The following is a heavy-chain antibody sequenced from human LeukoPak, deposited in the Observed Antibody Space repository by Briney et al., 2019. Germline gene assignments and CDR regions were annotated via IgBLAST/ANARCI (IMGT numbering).Heavy chain of an antibody. Sequence: ASVKVSCKASGYTFTGYYMHWVRQAPGQGLEWMGCINPNSGGTNYAQKFQGRVTMTRDTSISTAYMELSRLRSDDTAVYYCARGRQVYDFWSGYYNFWGQGTLVTVSS. CDR1: GYTFTGYY. J-gene: IGHJ4*02. CDR3: ARGRQVYDFWSGYYNF. CDR2: INPNSGGT. D-gene: IGHD3-3*01. V-gene: IGHV1-2*02.